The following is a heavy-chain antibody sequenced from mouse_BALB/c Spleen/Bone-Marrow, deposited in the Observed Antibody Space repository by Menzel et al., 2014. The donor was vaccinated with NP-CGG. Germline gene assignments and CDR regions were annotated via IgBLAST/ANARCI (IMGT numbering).Heavy chain of an antibody. D-gene: IGHD1-2*01. CDR2: ILPSIGRT. J-gene: IGHJ1*01. V-gene: IGHV15-2*02. CDR1: DSEAFPIAY. Sequence: QVQLQQSGSELRSPGSSVKLSRKDLDSEAFPIAYMSWVRQKPGHGFEWIGDILPSIGRTIYGEKFEDKATLDADTVPNTASLELSSLTSENSAIYYCARPRPTAYWYFDAWGAGSAVTLSS. CDR3: ARPRPTAYWYFDA.